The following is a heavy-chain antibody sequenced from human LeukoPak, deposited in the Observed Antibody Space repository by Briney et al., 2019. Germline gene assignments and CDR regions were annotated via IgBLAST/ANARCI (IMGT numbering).Heavy chain of an antibody. CDR1: GFTFSNYS. V-gene: IGHV3-21*01. CDR3: AKDHNTVTFDY. Sequence: GGSLRLSCAASGFTFSNYSMNWVRQAPGKGLEWVSSISSSSSYIYYADSVKGRFTISRDNSKNTLYLQMNSLRAEDTAVYYCAKDHNTVTFDYWGQGTLVTVSS. CDR2: ISSSSSYI. D-gene: IGHD4-17*01. J-gene: IGHJ4*02.